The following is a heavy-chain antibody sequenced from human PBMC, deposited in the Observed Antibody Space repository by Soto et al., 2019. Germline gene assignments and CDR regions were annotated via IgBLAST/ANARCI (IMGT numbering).Heavy chain of an antibody. CDR1: GASVTNHIYY. V-gene: IGHV4-39*07. CDR2: SYSSGTS. CDR3: ARGNLAVGMSNWFDP. Sequence: SETLSLTCSVSGASVTNHIYYWGWFRQPPGKGLEWIGKSYSSGTSYYSTSLESRATISVDTSKNQFSLKLSSVTAADTAVYYCARGNLAVGMSNWFDPWGQGTLVTVSS. D-gene: IGHD6-19*01. J-gene: IGHJ5*02.